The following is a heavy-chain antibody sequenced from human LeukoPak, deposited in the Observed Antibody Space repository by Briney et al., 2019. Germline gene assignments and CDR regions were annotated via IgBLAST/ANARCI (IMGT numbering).Heavy chain of an antibody. CDR1: GGSFSGYY. Sequence: SETLSLTCAVYGGSFSGYYWSWIRQPPGKGLEWIGEINHSGSTNYNPSLKSRVTISVDTSENQFSLKLSSVTAADTAVYYCARGLNITGASFDYWGQGTLVTVSS. J-gene: IGHJ4*02. CDR3: ARGLNITGASFDY. V-gene: IGHV4-34*01. D-gene: IGHD1-20*01. CDR2: INHSGST.